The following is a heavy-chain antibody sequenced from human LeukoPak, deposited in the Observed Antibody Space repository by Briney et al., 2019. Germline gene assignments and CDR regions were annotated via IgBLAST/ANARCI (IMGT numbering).Heavy chain of an antibody. Sequence: SGGSLRLSCVASGFTFSAYSMTWVRQAPGKGLDWVSSISVSGGGTYYADSVRGRFTISRDNSKNTLYLHMNSLGAEDTAVYYCVKDWRDESNCGGDCLQYWGQGTLVTVSS. CDR3: VKDWRDESNCGGDCLQY. D-gene: IGHD2-21*02. J-gene: IGHJ4*02. CDR1: GFTFSAYS. CDR2: ISVSGGGT. V-gene: IGHV3-23*01.